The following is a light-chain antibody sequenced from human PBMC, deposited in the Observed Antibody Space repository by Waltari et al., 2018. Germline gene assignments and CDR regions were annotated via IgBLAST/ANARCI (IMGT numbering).Light chain of an antibody. J-gene: IGKJ4*01. CDR1: QAISNY. CDR3: QKYNSAPLT. V-gene: IGKV1-27*01. CDR2: AAS. Sequence: DIQMTQSPSSLSASVGDRVTITCRASQAISNYLARYQQKPGKVPKLLIYAASILQSGVPSRFSGTGSGTGFSLTISSLQPEDVATYYCQKYNSAPLTFGGGTKVEIK.